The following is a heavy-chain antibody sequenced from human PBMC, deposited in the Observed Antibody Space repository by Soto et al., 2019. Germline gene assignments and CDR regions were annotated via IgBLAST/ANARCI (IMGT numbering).Heavy chain of an antibody. D-gene: IGHD3-9*01. CDR1: GGSFSGYY. CDR2: INHSGST. V-gene: IGHV4-34*01. Sequence: SETLSLTCAVYGGSFSGYYWSWIRQPPGKGLEWIGEINHSGSTNYNPSLKSRVTISVDTSKNQFSLKLSSVTAADTAVYYCARGPVGYDILTGYYRGPSYETIDYWGQGTLVTVSS. CDR3: ARGPVGYDILTGYYRGPSYETIDY. J-gene: IGHJ4*02.